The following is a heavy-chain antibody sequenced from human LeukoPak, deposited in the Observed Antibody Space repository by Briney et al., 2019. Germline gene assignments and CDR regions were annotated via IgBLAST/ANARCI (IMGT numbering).Heavy chain of an antibody. Sequence: SETLSLTCAVYGGSFSGYYWSWIRQPPGKGLEWIGEINHSGSTNYNPSLKSRVTISVDTSKNQFSLKLSSVTAADTAVYYCARKWLSNTPCYYYYYMDVWGKGTTVTVSS. D-gene: IGHD3-22*01. CDR2: INHSGST. CDR1: GGSFSGYY. V-gene: IGHV4-34*01. CDR3: ARKWLSNTPCYYYYYMDV. J-gene: IGHJ6*03.